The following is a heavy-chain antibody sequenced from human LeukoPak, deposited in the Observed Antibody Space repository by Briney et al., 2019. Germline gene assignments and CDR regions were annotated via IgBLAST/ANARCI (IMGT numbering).Heavy chain of an antibody. CDR1: GGSISSSSYY. CDR3: ARERQLERLAFGKEGSAFDY. V-gene: IGHV3-21*01. CDR2: ISSSSSYI. J-gene: IGHJ4*02. Sequence: ETLSLTCTVSGGSISSSSYYWGWVRQAPGKGLEWVSSISSSSSYIYYAASVKGRFTISRDNAKNSLYLQMNRLRAEDTAVYYCARERQLERLAFGKEGSAFDYWGQGTLVTVSS. D-gene: IGHD1-1*01.